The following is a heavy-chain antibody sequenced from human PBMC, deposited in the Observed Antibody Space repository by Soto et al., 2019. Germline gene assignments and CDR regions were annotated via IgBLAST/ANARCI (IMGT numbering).Heavy chain of an antibody. CDR2: ISGSGGST. V-gene: IGHV3-23*01. J-gene: IGHJ3*02. Sequence: PGGSLRLSCAASGFTFSSYAMSWVRQAPGKGLEWVSAISGSGGSTYYADSVKGRFTISRDNSKNTLYLQMNSLRAEDTAVYYSAKDQRSGWSPWAFDIWGQGTMVTVSS. D-gene: IGHD6-19*01. CDR1: GFTFSSYA. CDR3: AKDQRSGWSPWAFDI.